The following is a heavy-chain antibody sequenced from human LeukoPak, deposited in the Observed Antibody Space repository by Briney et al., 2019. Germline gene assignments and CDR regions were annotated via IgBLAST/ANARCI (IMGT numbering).Heavy chain of an antibody. CDR3: ARARRDSGFYKVDY. V-gene: IGHV4-34*01. Sequence: SETLSLTCAVYGGSFSGYYWSWLRQPPGKGLEWIGEINHSGSANYNPSLKSRVTLSIGKSKNQFSLNLNSVTAADTAVYYCARARRDSGFYKVDYWGQGTLVTVSS. J-gene: IGHJ4*02. D-gene: IGHD3-3*01. CDR1: GGSFSGYY. CDR2: INHSGSA.